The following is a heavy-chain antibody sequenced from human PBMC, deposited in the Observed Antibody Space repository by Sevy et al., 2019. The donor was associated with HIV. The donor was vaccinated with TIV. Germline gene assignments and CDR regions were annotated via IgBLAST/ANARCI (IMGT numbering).Heavy chain of an antibody. CDR2: INHSGST. V-gene: IGHV4-34*01. CDR1: GGSFSGYY. J-gene: IGHJ6*02. CDR3: AIANRRITMVRGAYYGMDV. Sequence: SETLSLTCAVYGGSFSGYYWSWIRQPPGKGLEWIGEINHSGSTNYNPSIKSRVTISVDTSKNQFYLKQSSVTAANTAVYNCAIANRRITMVRGAYYGMDVWGQGTTVTVSS. D-gene: IGHD3-10*01.